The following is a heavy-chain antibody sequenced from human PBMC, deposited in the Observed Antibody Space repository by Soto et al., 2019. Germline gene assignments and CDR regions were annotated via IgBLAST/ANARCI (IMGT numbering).Heavy chain of an antibody. J-gene: IGHJ6*02. CDR1: GFTISTYW. Sequence: EVQLVESGGGLVQPGGSLRLSCGVSGFTISTYWMSWVRRTPGKGLEWVGNINQGGSENFYAGSVRGRFSISRDNARNTVYLQMKSLRAADTAVYFCARDRGNGYYGQETWGMDVWGQGTTVTVSS. CDR2: INQGGSEN. D-gene: IGHD3-22*01. V-gene: IGHV3-7*05. CDR3: ARDRGNGYYGQETWGMDV.